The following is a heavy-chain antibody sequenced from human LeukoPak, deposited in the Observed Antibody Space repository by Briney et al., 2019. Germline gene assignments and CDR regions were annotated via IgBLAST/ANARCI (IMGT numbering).Heavy chain of an antibody. V-gene: IGHV4-4*02. CDR2: IDHSGSP. D-gene: IGHD1-1*01. J-gene: IGHJ4*02. Sequence: SETLSLTCAVSGGSISSNNWWGWVRQPPGKGLEWIGEIDHSGSPNYNPSPKSRVTISVDKSRNHFSLNLSSVTAADTAVYYCARVNINNWHSCDYWGQGTLVTVSS. CDR3: ARVNINNWHSCDY. CDR1: GGSISSNNW.